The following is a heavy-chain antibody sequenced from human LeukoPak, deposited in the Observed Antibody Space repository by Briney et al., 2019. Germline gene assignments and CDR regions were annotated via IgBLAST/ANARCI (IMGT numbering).Heavy chain of an antibody. CDR1: GGSFNNYY. Sequence: ASETLSLTCAVYGGSFNNYYCSWIRQAPGKGLEWIGEINHSGGVDYNPSLKSRVTISVDTSKNQFSLKLSSVIAADTAVYYCARDPGNSYGSDYWGQGTLVTVSS. D-gene: IGHD5-18*01. CDR3: ARDPGNSYGSDY. V-gene: IGHV4-34*01. CDR2: INHSGGV. J-gene: IGHJ4*02.